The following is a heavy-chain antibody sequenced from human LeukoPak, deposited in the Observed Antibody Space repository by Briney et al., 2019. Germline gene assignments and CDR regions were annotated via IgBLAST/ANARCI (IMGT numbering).Heavy chain of an antibody. V-gene: IGHV3-9*01. J-gene: IGHJ4*02. CDR3: ARDSAGYSSSWYGGYYFDY. Sequence: GGSLRLSCAASGFTFDDYAMHWVRQAPGKGLEWVSGISWNSGSIGYADSVKGRFTISRDNAKNSLYLQVNSLRAEDTAVYYCARDSAGYSSSWYGGYYFDYWGQGTLVTVSS. CDR1: GFTFDDYA. D-gene: IGHD6-13*01. CDR2: ISWNSGSI.